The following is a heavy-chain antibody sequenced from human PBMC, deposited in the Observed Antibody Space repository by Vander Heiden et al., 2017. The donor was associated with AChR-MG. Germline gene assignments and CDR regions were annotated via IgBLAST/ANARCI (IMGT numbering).Heavy chain of an antibody. J-gene: IGHJ4*02. D-gene: IGHD4-17*01. Sequence: QVQLVESGGGVVQPGGSLRLSCAASGFTFSSYGMHWVRQAPGKGLEWVAVIWYDGSNKYYADSVKGRFTISRDNSKNTLYLQMNSLRAEDTAVYYCARVDSYGDYCFDYWGQGTLVTVSS. V-gene: IGHV3-33*01. CDR3: ARVDSYGDYCFDY. CDR2: IWYDGSNK. CDR1: GFTFSSYG.